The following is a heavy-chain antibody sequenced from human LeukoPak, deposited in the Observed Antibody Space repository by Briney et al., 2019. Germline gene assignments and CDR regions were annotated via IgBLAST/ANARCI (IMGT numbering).Heavy chain of an antibody. CDR1: GVSITTYY. CDR3: ATSYPSGSYGNLDS. CDR2: IAYSGTT. V-gene: IGHV4-59*01. D-gene: IGHD3-10*01. Sequence: PSETLSLTCTVSGVSITTYYWSWIRQPPGKGLEWIGFIAYSGTTRYSPSLKSRVTMSVDAPKNQFSLKLSSVAAADTAVYCCATSYPSGSYGNLDSWGQGTLVSVSS. J-gene: IGHJ4*02.